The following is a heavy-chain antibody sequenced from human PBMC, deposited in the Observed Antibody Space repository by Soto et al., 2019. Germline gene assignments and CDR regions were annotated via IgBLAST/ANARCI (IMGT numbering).Heavy chain of an antibody. V-gene: IGHV1-24*01. CDR2: FDPEDGET. CDR3: STQAPPDIQAVHSVSAFQVNRVSDS. D-gene: IGHD3-9*01. J-gene: IGHJ5*01. Sequence: KAHGKGLEWMGGFDPEDGETIYAQKFQGRVTMTEDTSTDTAYMELSSLRSEDTAVYYCSTQAPPDIQAVHSVSAFQVNRVSDS.